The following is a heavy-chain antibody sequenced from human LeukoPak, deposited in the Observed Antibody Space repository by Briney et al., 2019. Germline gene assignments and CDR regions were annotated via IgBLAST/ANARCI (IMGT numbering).Heavy chain of an antibody. V-gene: IGHV4-59*08. Sequence: PSETLSLACTVSGGSTSSYCWSWIRQSPGKGLEWIGYISDSGRTKYNLSLDSRVAILRDTSNNQLSLQLTSVTAADTAVYYCARHFMDRVGYRDALDMWGQGTMVSVSS. CDR2: ISDSGRT. D-gene: IGHD5-18*01. CDR1: GGSTSSYC. CDR3: ARHFMDRVGYRDALDM. J-gene: IGHJ3*02.